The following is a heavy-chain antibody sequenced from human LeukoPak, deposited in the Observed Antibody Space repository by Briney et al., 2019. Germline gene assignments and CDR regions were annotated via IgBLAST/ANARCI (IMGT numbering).Heavy chain of an antibody. J-gene: IGHJ4*02. Sequence: GASEKVSCKASGYTFTGYYTHWVRQAPGQGLEWMGRINPNSGGTNYAQKFQGRVTMTRDTSISTAYMELSRLRSDDTAVYYCARDQLLYRYFDYWGQGTLVTVSS. D-gene: IGHD2-2*02. CDR3: ARDQLLYRYFDY. CDR1: GYTFTGYY. CDR2: INPNSGGT. V-gene: IGHV1-2*06.